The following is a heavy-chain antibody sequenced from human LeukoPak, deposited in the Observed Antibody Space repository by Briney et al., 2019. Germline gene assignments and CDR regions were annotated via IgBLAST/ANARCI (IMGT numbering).Heavy chain of an antibody. J-gene: IGHJ3*02. D-gene: IGHD1-26*01. CDR2: IYYSGST. Sequence: PSETLSLTCTVSGGSISSYYWSWIRQPPGKGLEWIGYIYYSGSTNYNPSLKSRVTISVDTSKNQFSLKLSSVTAADTAAYYCARHVVGQYSGSYYGAFDIWGQGTMVTVSS. CDR3: ARHVVGQYSGSYYGAFDI. CDR1: GGSISSYY. V-gene: IGHV4-59*08.